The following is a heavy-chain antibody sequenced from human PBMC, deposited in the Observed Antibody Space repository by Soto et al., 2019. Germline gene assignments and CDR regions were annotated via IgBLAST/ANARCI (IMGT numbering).Heavy chain of an antibody. J-gene: IGHJ5*02. CDR3: AKGPNVDTAMANWFDP. CDR2: ISGSGGST. CDR1: GFTFSSYA. Sequence: GGSLRLSCAASGFTFSSYAMSWVRQAPGKGLEWVSAISGSGGSTYYADSVKGRFTISRDNSKNTLYLQMNSLRAEDTAVYYCAKGPNVDTAMANWFDPWGQGTLVTVSS. V-gene: IGHV3-23*01. D-gene: IGHD5-18*01.